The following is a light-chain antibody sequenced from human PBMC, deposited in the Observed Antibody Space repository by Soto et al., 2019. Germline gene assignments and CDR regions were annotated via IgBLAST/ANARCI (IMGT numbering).Light chain of an antibody. Sequence: QSVLTQPPSVSGAPGQRVTISCTGSSSNIGAGYDVHWYQQLPGTAPRLLIYANSDRPSGVPDRFSGSKSGTSASLAITGLQAEDEAEYYCQAYDNSLSGDVVFGGGTKLTVL. CDR3: QAYDNSLSGDVV. J-gene: IGLJ2*01. V-gene: IGLV1-40*01. CDR2: ANS. CDR1: SSNIGAGYD.